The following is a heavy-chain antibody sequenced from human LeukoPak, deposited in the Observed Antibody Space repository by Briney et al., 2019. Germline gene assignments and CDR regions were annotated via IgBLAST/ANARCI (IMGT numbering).Heavy chain of an antibody. D-gene: IGHD3-3*01. CDR1: GFTFSSYA. V-gene: IGHV3-30-3*01. Sequence: GGSLRLSCAASGFTFSSYAMHWVRQAPGKGLEWVAVISYDGSNKYYADSVKGRFTISRDNSKNTLYLQMNSLRAEDTAVYYCARAGYYDFWSGYPTHEYYLDYWGQGTLVTVSS. CDR2: ISYDGSNK. J-gene: IGHJ4*02. CDR3: ARAGYYDFWSGYPTHEYYLDY.